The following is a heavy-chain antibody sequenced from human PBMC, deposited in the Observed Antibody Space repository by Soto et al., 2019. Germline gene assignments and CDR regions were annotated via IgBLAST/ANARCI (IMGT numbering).Heavy chain of an antibody. V-gene: IGHV1-2*02. CDR3: ARVGYYYDSSGPLDY. CDR2: INPNSGGT. Sequence: ASVKVSCKASGYTFTGYYMHRVRQAPGQGLEWMGWINPNSGGTNYAQKFQGRVTMTRDTSTSTVYMELSSLRSEDTAVYYCARVGYYYDSSGPLDYWGQGTLVTVSS. D-gene: IGHD3-22*01. J-gene: IGHJ4*02. CDR1: GYTFTGYY.